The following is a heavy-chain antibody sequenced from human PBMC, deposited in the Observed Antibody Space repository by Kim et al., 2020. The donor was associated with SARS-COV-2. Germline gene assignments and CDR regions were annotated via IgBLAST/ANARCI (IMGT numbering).Heavy chain of an antibody. CDR3: ARGMTTVTHDAFDI. CDR1: GFTFSSYD. Sequence: GGSLRLPCAASGFTFSSYDMHWVRQATGKGLEWVSAIGTAGDTYYPGSVKGRFTISRENAKNSLYLQMNSLRAGDTAVYYCARGMTTVTHDAFDIWGQGTMVTVSS. D-gene: IGHD4-17*01. J-gene: IGHJ3*02. CDR2: IGTAGDT. V-gene: IGHV3-13*01.